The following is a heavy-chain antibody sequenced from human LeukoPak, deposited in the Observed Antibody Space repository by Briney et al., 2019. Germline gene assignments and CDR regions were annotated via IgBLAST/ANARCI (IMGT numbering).Heavy chain of an antibody. CDR1: GFTFSSYG. D-gene: IGHD4-17*01. Sequence: GRSLRLSCAASGFTFSSYGMHWVRQAPGKGLEWVAVIWYDGSNKYYADSVKGRFTISRDNSKNTLYLQMNSLRAEDTAVYYCARDGHYGDYVADYWGQGTLVTVSS. CDR2: IWYDGSNK. J-gene: IGHJ4*02. CDR3: ARDGHYGDYVADY. V-gene: IGHV3-33*01.